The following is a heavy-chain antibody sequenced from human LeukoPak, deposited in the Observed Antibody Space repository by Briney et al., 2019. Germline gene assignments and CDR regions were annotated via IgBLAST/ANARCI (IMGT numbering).Heavy chain of an antibody. D-gene: IGHD2-2*01. CDR3: ASECSSTSCYGPWFDY. Sequence: EASVKVSCKASGYTFTSFGISWVRQAPGQGLEWMGGIIPIFGTANYAQKFQGRVTITADESTSTAYMELSSLRSEDTAVYYCASECSSTSCYGPWFDYWGQGTLVTVSS. J-gene: IGHJ4*02. V-gene: IGHV1-69*13. CDR2: IIPIFGTA. CDR1: GYTFTSFG.